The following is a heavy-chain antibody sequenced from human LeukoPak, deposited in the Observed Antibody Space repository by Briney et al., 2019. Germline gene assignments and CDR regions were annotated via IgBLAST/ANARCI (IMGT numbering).Heavy chain of an antibody. CDR3: AREMGVYDSSGYYSAEYFQH. CDR1: GYTFTIYA. Sequence: ASVKVSCKASGYTFTIYAMHWVRQAPGQRLEWMGWINAGNGNTKYSQKFQGRVTITRDTSASTAYMELSSLRSEDTAVYYCAREMGVYDSSGYYSAEYFQHWGQGTLVTVSS. V-gene: IGHV1-3*01. CDR2: INAGNGNT. D-gene: IGHD3-22*01. J-gene: IGHJ1*01.